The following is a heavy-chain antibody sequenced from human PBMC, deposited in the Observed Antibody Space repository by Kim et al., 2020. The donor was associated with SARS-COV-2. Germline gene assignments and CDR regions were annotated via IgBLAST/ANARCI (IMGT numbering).Heavy chain of an antibody. V-gene: IGHV3-11*06. D-gene: IGHD6-13*01. Sequence: VKGRFTISRDNAKNSLYLQMNSLRAEDTAVYYCARDRASGAAAGTTQFDYWGQGTLVTVSS. CDR3: ARDRASGAAAGTTQFDY. J-gene: IGHJ4*02.